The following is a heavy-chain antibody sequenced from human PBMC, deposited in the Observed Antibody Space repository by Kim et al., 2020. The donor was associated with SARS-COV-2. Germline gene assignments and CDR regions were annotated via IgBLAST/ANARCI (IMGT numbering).Heavy chain of an antibody. CDR2: ISWNSGSI. D-gene: IGHD6-19*01. Sequence: GGSLRLSCAASGFTFDDYAMHWVRQAPGNGLEWVSGISWNSGSIGYADSVKGRFTISRDNAKNSLYLQMNSLRAEDTSLYYCAKHHSSYRSPKYYFDYWG. V-gene: IGHV3-9*01. J-gene: IGHJ4*01. CDR3: AKHHSSYRSPKYYFDY. CDR1: GFTFDDYA.